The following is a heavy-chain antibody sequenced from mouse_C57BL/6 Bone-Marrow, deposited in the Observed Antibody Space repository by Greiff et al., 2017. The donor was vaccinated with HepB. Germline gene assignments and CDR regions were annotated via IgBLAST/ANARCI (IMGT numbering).Heavy chain of an antibody. CDR1: GFTFSDAW. CDR2: IRNKANNHAT. J-gene: IGHJ4*01. V-gene: IGHV6-6*01. Sequence: EVQLQQSGGGLVQPGGSMKLSCAASGFTFSDAWMDWVRQSPEKGLEWVAEIRNKANNHATYYAESVKGRFTISRDDSKSSVYLQMNSLRAEDTGIYYCTSVVPYAMDYWGQGTSVTVSS. CDR3: TSVVPYAMDY. D-gene: IGHD1-1*01.